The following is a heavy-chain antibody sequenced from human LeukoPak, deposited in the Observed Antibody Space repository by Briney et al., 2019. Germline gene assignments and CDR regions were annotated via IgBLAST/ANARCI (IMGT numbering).Heavy chain of an antibody. CDR3: AKDGGSYGPGAFDI. Sequence: GGSLRLSCAASGFTFSSYGMHWVRQAPGKGLEWVAVIWYDGSNKYYADSAKGRFTISRDNSKNTLYLQMNSLRAEDTAVYYCAKDGGSYGPGAFDIWGQGTMGTVSS. CDR1: GFTFSSYG. V-gene: IGHV3-33*06. CDR2: IWYDGSNK. D-gene: IGHD1-26*01. J-gene: IGHJ3*02.